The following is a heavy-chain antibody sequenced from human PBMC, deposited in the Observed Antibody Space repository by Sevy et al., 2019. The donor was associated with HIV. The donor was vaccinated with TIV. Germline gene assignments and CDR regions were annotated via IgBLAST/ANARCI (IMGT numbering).Heavy chain of an antibody. CDR1: GGSISSHY. CDR3: ARDHHLYDSSGYYFWSWFDP. CDR2: IYTSGST. Sequence: SETLSLTCTVSGGSISSHYWSWIRQPAGKGLEWIGRIYTSGSTNYNPSLKSRVTMSVDTSKNQFSLKLSSVTAADTAVYYCARDHHLYDSSGYYFWSWFDPWGQGTLVTVSS. D-gene: IGHD3-22*01. V-gene: IGHV4-4*07. J-gene: IGHJ5*02.